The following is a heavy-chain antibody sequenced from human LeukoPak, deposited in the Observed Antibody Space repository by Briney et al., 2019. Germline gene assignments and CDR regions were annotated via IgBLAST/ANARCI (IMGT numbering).Heavy chain of an antibody. CDR2: IYYSGST. CDR1: GGSISSYY. V-gene: IGHV4-59*01. Sequence: SETLSLTCTVSGGSISSYYWSWIRQPPGKGLEWIGYIYYSGSTNYNPSLKSRVTISVDTSKNQFSLKLSSVTAADTAVYYCARETVAGTYYFDYWGQGTLVTVSS. CDR3: ARETVAGTYYFDY. D-gene: IGHD6-19*01. J-gene: IGHJ4*02.